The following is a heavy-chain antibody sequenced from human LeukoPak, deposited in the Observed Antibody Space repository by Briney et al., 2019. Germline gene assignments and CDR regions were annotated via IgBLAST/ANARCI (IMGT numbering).Heavy chain of an antibody. CDR1: GFTFSDYW. CDR3: ARYHWNDVAY. CDR2: IKEDGSEE. D-gene: IGHD1-1*01. J-gene: IGHJ4*02. V-gene: IGHV3-7*01. Sequence: GGSLRLSCAASGFTFSDYWVNWVRQAPGKGLEWVANIKEDGSEEYYVDSVRGRFTISRDNAKNSLYLQMNSLRAEDSAVYYCARYHWNDVAYWGQGTLVTVSS.